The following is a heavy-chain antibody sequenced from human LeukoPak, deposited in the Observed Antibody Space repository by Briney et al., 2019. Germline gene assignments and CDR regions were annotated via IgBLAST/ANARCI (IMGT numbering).Heavy chain of an antibody. D-gene: IGHD5-12*01. CDR1: GGTFSSYA. CDR3: ARVALYSGYLNYFDN. Sequence: GASVKVSCKASGGTFSSYAISWVRQAPGQGLEWMGGIIPIFNTGNYAQKFQGRVTITADKSTSTAYMELSSLRSEDTAMYYCARVALYSGYLNYFDNWGQGTLVTVSS. V-gene: IGHV1-69*06. J-gene: IGHJ4*02. CDR2: IIPIFNTG.